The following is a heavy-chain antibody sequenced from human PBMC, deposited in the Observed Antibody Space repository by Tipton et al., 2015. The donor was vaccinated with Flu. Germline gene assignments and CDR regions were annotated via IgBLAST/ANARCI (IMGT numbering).Heavy chain of an antibody. CDR3: AAQERGSDY. V-gene: IGHV4-38-2*01. CDR2: IYHSGST. D-gene: IGHD1-26*01. Sequence: TLSLTCAVSGYSISSGYYWGWIRQPPGKGLEWIGSIYHSGSTYYNPSLKSRFTISVDTSKNQFSRKLSSVTAADTAVYYCAAQERGSDYWGQGTLVTVSS. J-gene: IGHJ4*02. CDR1: GYSISSGYY.